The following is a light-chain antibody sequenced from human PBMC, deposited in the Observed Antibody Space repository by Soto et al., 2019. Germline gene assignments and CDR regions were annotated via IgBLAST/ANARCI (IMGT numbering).Light chain of an antibody. CDR2: AAS. J-gene: IGKJ1*01. Sequence: DIQMTQSPSSVSASVGDTVTLTCRASQDINSRLAWFQQKPGRAPKYLIQAASILQSGFPSRFAGSGSGTDFTLTINTLQPEDFATYYCLQVKSFPRTFGQGTKVDIK. V-gene: IGKV1-12*01. CDR1: QDINSR. CDR3: LQVKSFPRT.